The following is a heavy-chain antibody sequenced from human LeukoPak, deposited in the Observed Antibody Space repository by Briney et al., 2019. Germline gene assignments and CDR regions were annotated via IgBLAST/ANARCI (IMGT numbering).Heavy chain of an antibody. V-gene: IGHV4-61*01. CDR3: ARRSSSWYSKIDS. Sequence: PSETLSLTCTVSGGSVSSGSYYWSWIRQPPGKGLEWIGYIYYSGSTYYNPSLKSRVTISEDTSKNQFSLKLSSVTAADTAVYYCARRSSSWYSKIDSWGQGTLVTVSS. CDR1: GGSVSSGSYY. D-gene: IGHD6-13*01. J-gene: IGHJ4*02. CDR2: IYYSGST.